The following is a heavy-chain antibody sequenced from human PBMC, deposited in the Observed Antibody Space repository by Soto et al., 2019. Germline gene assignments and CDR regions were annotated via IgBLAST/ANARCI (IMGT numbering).Heavy chain of an antibody. CDR3: ARAMVVTQNWFDP. J-gene: IGHJ5*02. CDR1: GGSISSYY. CDR2: IYYSGST. Sequence: SETLSLTCTVSGGSISSYYWSWIRQPPGKGLEWIGYIYYSGSTNYNPSLKSRVTISVYTSKNQFSLKLSSVTAADTAVYYCARAMVVTQNWFDPWGQGTHGHRLL. D-gene: IGHD2-21*02. V-gene: IGHV4-59*08.